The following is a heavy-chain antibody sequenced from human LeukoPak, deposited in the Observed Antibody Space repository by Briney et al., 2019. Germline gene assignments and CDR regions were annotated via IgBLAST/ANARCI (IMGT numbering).Heavy chain of an antibody. V-gene: IGHV4-34*01. J-gene: IGHJ4*02. Sequence: PSETLSLTCTVSGGSISSYYWSWIRQPPGKGLEWIGEINHSGSTNYNPSLKSRVTISVDTSKNQFSLKLSSVTAADTAVYYCARLSLYDTRNDYWGQGTLVTVSS. CDR3: ARLSLYDTRNDY. D-gene: IGHD3-22*01. CDR1: GGSISSYY. CDR2: INHSGST.